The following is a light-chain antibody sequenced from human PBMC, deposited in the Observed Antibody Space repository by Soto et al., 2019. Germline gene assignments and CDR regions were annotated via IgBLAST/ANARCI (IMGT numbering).Light chain of an antibody. CDR2: EVS. Sequence: QSVLTQPASVSGSPGRSITISCTGTSSDVGSYNLVSWYQQHPGKAPTLMIYEVSKRPSGVSNRFSGSKSGNTASLTISGLQAEDEADYYCCSYAGSSPPYVFGTGTKVTVL. CDR1: SSDVGSYNL. V-gene: IGLV2-23*02. CDR3: CSYAGSSPPYV. J-gene: IGLJ1*01.